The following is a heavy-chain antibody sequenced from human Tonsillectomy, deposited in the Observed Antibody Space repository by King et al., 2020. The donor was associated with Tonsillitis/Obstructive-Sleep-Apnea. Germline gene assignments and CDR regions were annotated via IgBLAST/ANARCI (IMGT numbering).Heavy chain of an antibody. V-gene: IGHV4-34*01. CDR3: ARRHSVSVVPFDC. D-gene: IGHD5/OR15-5a*01. J-gene: IGHJ4*02. CDR2: INHSGST. Sequence: VQLQQWGAGLLKPSETLSLTCAVYGESFSGHYWSWIRQPPGKGLEWIGEINHSGSTNYNPSLKSRVTISVDTSKPQFSLNLSSGTAADTAVYYCARRHSVSVVPFDCWGQGTLVTVSS. CDR1: GESFSGHY.